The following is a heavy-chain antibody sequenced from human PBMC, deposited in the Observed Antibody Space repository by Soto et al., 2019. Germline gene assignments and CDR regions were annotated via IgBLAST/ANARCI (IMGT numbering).Heavy chain of an antibody. CDR3: AREDIVVVPAAILSWFDP. D-gene: IGHD2-2*02. V-gene: IGHV3-30-3*01. CDR1: GFTHINYA. CDR2: ISYDGSNK. Sequence: PGGSLRLSCATSGFTHINYAMHWVRQAPGKGLEWVAVISYDGSNKYYADSVKGRFTISRDNSKNTLYLQMNSLRAEDTAVYYCAREDIVVVPAAILSWFDPWGQGTLVTVSS. J-gene: IGHJ5*02.